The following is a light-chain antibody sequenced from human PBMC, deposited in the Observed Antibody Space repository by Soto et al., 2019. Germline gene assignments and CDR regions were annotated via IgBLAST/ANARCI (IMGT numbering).Light chain of an antibody. V-gene: IGKV3-20*01. CDR2: GAS. J-gene: IGKJ2*01. CDR3: RQDGSSLSMYT. Sequence: EFVLTQSPGTLSLSPGERATLSCRASQSVSSSYLAWYQQKPGQAPRLLIYGASSRASGIPDRFSGSGSGTDFPHTISRLEHEDFAVYYCRQDGSSLSMYTFGQGTKLEIK. CDR1: QSVSSSY.